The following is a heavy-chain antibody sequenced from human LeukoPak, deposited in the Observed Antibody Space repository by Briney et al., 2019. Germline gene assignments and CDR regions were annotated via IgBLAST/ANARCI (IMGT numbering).Heavy chain of an antibody. J-gene: IGHJ4*02. Sequence: GASVKVSCKASGYTFTGYYMHWVRQAPGQGLEWMGWINAGNGNTKYSQKFQGRVIITRDTAASTAYMELSSLRSEDTAVYYCARESDTGPFDYWGQGTLVTVSS. CDR1: GYTFTGYY. CDR2: INAGNGNT. V-gene: IGHV1-3*01. CDR3: ARESDTGPFDY. D-gene: IGHD1-1*01.